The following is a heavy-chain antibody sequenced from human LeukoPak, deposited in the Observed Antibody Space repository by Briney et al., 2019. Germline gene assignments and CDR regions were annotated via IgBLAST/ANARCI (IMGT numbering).Heavy chain of an antibody. V-gene: IGHV3-30-3*01. CDR3: ARGYYDSSMLPLSAVGAFDI. CDR2: ISYDGSNK. D-gene: IGHD3-22*01. CDR1: GFTFSSYA. Sequence: GGSLRLSCAASGFTFSSYAMHWVRQAPGKGLEWVAVISYDGSNKYYADSVKGRFTISRDNSKNTLYLQMNSLRAEDTAVYYCARGYYDSSMLPLSAVGAFDIWGQGTMVTASS. J-gene: IGHJ3*02.